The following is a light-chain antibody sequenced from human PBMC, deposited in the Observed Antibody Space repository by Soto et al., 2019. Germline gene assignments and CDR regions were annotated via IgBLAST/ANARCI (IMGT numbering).Light chain of an antibody. V-gene: IGKV3-20*01. J-gene: IGKJ1*01. CDR3: QQYNNWPPST. Sequence: ALSQSPGRLSLSPGETATLSCRASQSVPSTYFAWYQQKSGQPPRLLISGTSNRATGIPDRFSGSGSGRDFTLTISRLEPEDFAVYYCQQYNNWPPSTFGQGTKVDIK. CDR2: GTS. CDR1: QSVPSTY.